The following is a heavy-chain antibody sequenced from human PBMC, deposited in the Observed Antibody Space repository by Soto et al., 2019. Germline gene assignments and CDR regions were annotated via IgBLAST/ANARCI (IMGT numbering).Heavy chain of an antibody. CDR1: GYTFTSYG. Sequence: ASVKVSCKASGYTFTSYGISWVRQAPGQGLEWMGWISAYNGNTNYAQKLQGRVTMTTDTSTSTAYMELRSLRSDDTAVYYCARWYSSSWYPDDAFDIRGRGTMVTVSS. V-gene: IGHV1-18*01. CDR3: ARWYSSSWYPDDAFDI. D-gene: IGHD6-13*01. J-gene: IGHJ3*02. CDR2: ISAYNGNT.